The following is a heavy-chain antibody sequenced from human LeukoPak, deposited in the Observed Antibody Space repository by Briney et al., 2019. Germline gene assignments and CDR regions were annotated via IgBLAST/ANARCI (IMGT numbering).Heavy chain of an antibody. J-gene: IGHJ4*02. Sequence: SETLSLTCTVSGGSISSSSYYWRWIRQPPGKGLEWIGEINHSGSTNYNPSLKRRVTISVDTSENQFSMRLGAVTAADTAIYYCAVGYVRGQSGALGYWGQGTLVTVSS. D-gene: IGHD3-10*02. V-gene: IGHV4-61*05. CDR3: AVGYVRGQSGALGY. CDR1: GGSISSSSYY. CDR2: INHSGST.